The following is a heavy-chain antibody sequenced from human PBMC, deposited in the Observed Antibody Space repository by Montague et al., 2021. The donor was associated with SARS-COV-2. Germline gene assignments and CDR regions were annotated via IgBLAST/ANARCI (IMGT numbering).Heavy chain of an antibody. J-gene: IGHJ5*02. D-gene: IGHD1-20*01. CDR2: IFHSGII. CDR3: ARTEYNWNDWFDP. V-gene: IGHV4-59*13. CDR1: GGSISSYY. Sequence: SETLSLTRSVSGGSISSYYWSWIRQSPGKGLEWIGYIFHSGIIDYNPSLKSRVTISVDMSKNQFSLQLNSVTAADSAVYYCARTEYNWNDWFDPWGQGTLVTVSS.